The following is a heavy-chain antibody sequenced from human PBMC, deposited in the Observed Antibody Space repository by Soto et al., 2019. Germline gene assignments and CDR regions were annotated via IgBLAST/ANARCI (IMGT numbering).Heavy chain of an antibody. V-gene: IGHV3-23*01. CDR2: ISVSGGST. CDR1: GFTFSSYA. Sequence: GGSLRLSCAASGFTFSSYAMSWGRQAPGKGLEWVSAISVSGGSTYYADSVKGRFTISRDNSKSALYLQMNSLRAEDTAVYYCAKRLAYSSGWYYFDYWGQGTLVTVS. D-gene: IGHD6-19*01. J-gene: IGHJ4*02. CDR3: AKRLAYSSGWYYFDY.